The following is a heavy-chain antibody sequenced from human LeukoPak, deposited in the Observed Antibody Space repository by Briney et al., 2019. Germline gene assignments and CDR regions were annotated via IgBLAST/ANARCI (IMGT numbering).Heavy chain of an antibody. Sequence: GGSLRLSRVASGFTFSNYAMNWVRQAPGKGLEWVSGVSGGGSSTYYADSVKGRFTISRDNSKNMLYLQMNSLRAEDTAAYYCAKDLYTSRYACCFDYWGQGTLVTVSS. D-gene: IGHD6-13*01. CDR2: VSGGGSST. J-gene: IGHJ4*02. CDR1: GFTFSNYA. CDR3: AKDLYTSRYACCFDY. V-gene: IGHV3-23*01.